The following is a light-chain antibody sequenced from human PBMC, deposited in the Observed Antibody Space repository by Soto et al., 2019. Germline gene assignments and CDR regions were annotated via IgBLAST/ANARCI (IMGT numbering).Light chain of an antibody. V-gene: IGKV3-15*01. CDR3: QQYNNWPPA. Sequence: EIVMAQSPATLSVSPGERATLSCRASQSVSGNLAWYQQKPGQAPRLLIYGASTRATGIPARFSGSGSGTEFTLTISGLQSEYFAVYYCQQYNNWPPAFGQGTKVEIK. CDR2: GAS. CDR1: QSVSGN. J-gene: IGKJ1*01.